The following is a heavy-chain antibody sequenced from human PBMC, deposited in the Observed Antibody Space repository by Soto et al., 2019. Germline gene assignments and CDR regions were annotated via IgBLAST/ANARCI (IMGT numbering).Heavy chain of an antibody. Sequence: EVQLLESGGGLVQPGGSLRLSCAASGITFSTYAMSWVRQAPGKGLAWVSAISGSGGSTYYAVSVKGRFTIYRDNSKNPLYLQMNSLRAEDTALYYCAKDHWGSYSGQGTLVTVSS. V-gene: IGHV3-23*01. CDR2: ISGSGGST. J-gene: IGHJ4*02. CDR1: GITFSTYA. D-gene: IGHD3-16*01. CDR3: AKDHWGSY.